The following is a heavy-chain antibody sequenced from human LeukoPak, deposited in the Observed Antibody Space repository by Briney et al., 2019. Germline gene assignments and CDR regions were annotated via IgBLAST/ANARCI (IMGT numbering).Heavy chain of an antibody. D-gene: IGHD6-13*01. CDR2: IHHSGRT. V-gene: IGHV4-4*02. CDR3: ARYLDLAAAVGYYGMDV. J-gene: IGHJ6*02. CDR1: GGSVSSNNW. Sequence: SETLSLTCAVSGGSVSSNNWWSWVRQPPGKGLEWIGGIHHSGRTNYNPSLTSRVTISLDKFENQFSLKLTSVTAADTAIYYCARYLDLAAAVGYYGMDVWGHGTTVTVSS.